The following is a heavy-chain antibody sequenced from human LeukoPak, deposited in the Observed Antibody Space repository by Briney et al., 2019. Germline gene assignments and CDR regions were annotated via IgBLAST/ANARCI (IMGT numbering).Heavy chain of an antibody. V-gene: IGHV3-7*01. CDR1: GVSFSGYY. Sequence: ETLSLTCAVYGVSFSGYYWSWIRQAPGKGLEWVAHIKQDGSQEYYVDSVKGRFTISRDSAKNSLYLQMNSLRAEDTAVYYCARGVPYDSWSGPHYSDYWGQGTLVTVSS. CDR3: ARGVPYDSWSGPHYSDY. D-gene: IGHD3-3*01. J-gene: IGHJ4*02. CDR2: IKQDGSQE.